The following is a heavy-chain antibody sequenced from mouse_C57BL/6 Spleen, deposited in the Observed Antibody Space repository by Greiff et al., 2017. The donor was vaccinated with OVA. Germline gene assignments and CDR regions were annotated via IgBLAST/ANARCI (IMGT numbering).Heavy chain of an antibody. Sequence: QVQLQQSGAELARPGASVKLSCKASGYTFTSYGISWVKQRPGQGLEWIGEIYPRSGHTYYNEKFKGKATLTADKSSSTAYMELRSLTSEDSAVYFCARDSSGYGFDYWGQGTTLTVSS. CDR3: ARDSSGYGFDY. CDR1: GYTFTSYG. V-gene: IGHV1-81*01. D-gene: IGHD3-2*02. CDR2: IYPRSGHT. J-gene: IGHJ2*01.